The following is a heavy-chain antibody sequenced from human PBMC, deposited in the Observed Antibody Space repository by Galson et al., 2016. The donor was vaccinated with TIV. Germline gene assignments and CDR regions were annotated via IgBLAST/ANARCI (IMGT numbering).Heavy chain of an antibody. D-gene: IGHD4-17*01. V-gene: IGHV3-30*03. CDR2: TLYDGTKK. Sequence: SLRLSCAASGFTFSSYGMHWVRQAPGKGLEWVAVTLYDGTKKFYADSVKGRFTISKDNSKNTVSLEMNSLSLEDTAVYYCARDPRIYGDYLLAYLDYWGQGTLLTVSS. CDR3: ARDPRIYGDYLLAYLDY. CDR1: GFTFSSYG. J-gene: IGHJ4*02.